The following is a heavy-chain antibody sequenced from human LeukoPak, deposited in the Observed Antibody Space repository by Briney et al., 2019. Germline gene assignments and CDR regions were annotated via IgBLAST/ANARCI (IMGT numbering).Heavy chain of an antibody. D-gene: IGHD1-26*01. V-gene: IGHV4-61*05. J-gene: IGHJ3*02. Sequence: SETLSLTCTVSGGSISRSSYYWGWIRQPPGKGLEWIGYIYYSGITNYNPSLKRRVTISVHTSKNQFSLKLSSVAAADRAVYYCARSGVGATGAFDIWGQGTMVTVSS. CDR2: IYYSGIT. CDR1: GGSISRSSYY. CDR3: ARSGVGATGAFDI.